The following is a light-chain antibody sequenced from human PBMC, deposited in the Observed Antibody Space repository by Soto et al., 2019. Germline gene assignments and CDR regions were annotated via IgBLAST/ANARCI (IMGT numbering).Light chain of an antibody. CDR3: SSYTSSSPDVV. Sequence: QSALTQPASVSGSPGQSITISCTGTSSDVGGYNYVSWYQQHPGKAPKLMIYDVSNRPSGVSNRFSGSESGNTGSLTISGLQAEDEVEYYCSSYTSSSPDVVFGGGTKLTVL. V-gene: IGLV2-14*01. CDR1: SSDVGGYNY. J-gene: IGLJ2*01. CDR2: DVS.